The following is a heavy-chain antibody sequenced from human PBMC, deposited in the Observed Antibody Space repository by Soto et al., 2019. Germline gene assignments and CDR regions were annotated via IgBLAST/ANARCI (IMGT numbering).Heavy chain of an antibody. D-gene: IGHD2-8*01. V-gene: IGHV3-15*04. J-gene: IGHJ4*02. Sequence: EVQLVESGGGLVEPGGSLRLSCAASGFTFSDAWMNWVRQAPGKGLEWIGRVKAEVSGGTTDYAAPVKGRFTISRDDSKTTLYQQMNSLKSEDTAVYYCTADLWRSTKQAHDYWGQGTLVTVSS. CDR1: GFTFSDAW. CDR2: VKAEVSGGTT. CDR3: TADLWRSTKQAHDY.